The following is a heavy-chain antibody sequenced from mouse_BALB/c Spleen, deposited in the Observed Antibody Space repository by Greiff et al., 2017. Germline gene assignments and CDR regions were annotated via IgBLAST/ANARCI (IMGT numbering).Heavy chain of an antibody. CDR2: ISSGSSTI. Sequence: DVMLVESGGGLVQPGGSRKLSCAASGFTFSSFGMHWVRQAPEKGLEWVAYISSGSSTIYYADTVKGRFTISRDNPKNTLFLQMTSLRSEDTAMYYSATMITTGGGFAYWGQGTLVTVSA. CDR1: GFTFSSFG. D-gene: IGHD2-4*01. J-gene: IGHJ3*01. CDR3: ATMITTGGGFAY. V-gene: IGHV5-17*02.